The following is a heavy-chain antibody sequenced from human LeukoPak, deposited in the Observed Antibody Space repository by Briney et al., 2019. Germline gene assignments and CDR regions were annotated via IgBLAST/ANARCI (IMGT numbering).Heavy chain of an antibody. D-gene: IGHD1-14*01. CDR1: GFTFNRHG. V-gene: IGHV3-33*01. J-gene: IGHJ5*02. CDR3: ARELENPLGWFDP. Sequence: GGSLRLSCAASGFTFNRHGMHWVRQAPGKGLEWVAVIWYDGSNKYYADSVKGRFTISRDDSKNTLYLQMNSLRAEDTAVHYCARELENPLGWFDPWGQGTLVTVSS. CDR2: IWYDGSNK.